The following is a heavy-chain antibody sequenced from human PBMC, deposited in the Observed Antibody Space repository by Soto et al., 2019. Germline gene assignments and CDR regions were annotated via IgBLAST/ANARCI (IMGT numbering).Heavy chain of an antibody. J-gene: IGHJ4*02. CDR1: GGSISNSSYY. V-gene: IGHV4-39*01. Sequence: QLQLQESGPGLVKPSETLSLTCTVSGGSISNSSYYWGWIRQPPGKGLEWIGSIYYSGSTYYNPSLKSRVTISVDTSKNQFSLKLSSVTAADTAVYYCARHAVALVDYWGQGTLVTVSS. D-gene: IGHD6-19*01. CDR3: ARHAVALVDY. CDR2: IYYSGST.